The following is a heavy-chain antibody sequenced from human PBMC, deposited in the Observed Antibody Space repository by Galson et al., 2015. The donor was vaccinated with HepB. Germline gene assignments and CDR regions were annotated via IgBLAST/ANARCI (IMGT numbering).Heavy chain of an antibody. CDR3: ASHIY. Sequence: SLRLSCAASGFTFNTYAMYWVRQAPGKGLEWVAVISYNGNNKYYADSVKGRFIISKYYSENTLYLQMNSLRPEDTAVYYCASHIYWGQGTLVTVSS. CDR2: ISYNGNNK. CDR1: GFTFNTYA. J-gene: IGHJ4*02. V-gene: IGHV3-30*04.